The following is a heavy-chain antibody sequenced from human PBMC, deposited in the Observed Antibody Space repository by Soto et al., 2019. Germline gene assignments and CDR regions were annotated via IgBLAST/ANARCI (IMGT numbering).Heavy chain of an antibody. CDR2: IYYSGST. Sequence: SETLSLTCTVSGGSISSSSYYWGWIRQPTGKGLEWIGSIYYSGSTYYNPSLKRRVTISVDTSKTQFSLKLSSVTAADTAVYYCARHSGLVVTPDSTSYYGMDVWGQGTTVTVSS. J-gene: IGHJ6*02. D-gene: IGHD4-4*01. V-gene: IGHV4-39*01. CDR3: ARHSGLVVTPDSTSYYGMDV. CDR1: GGSISSSSYY.